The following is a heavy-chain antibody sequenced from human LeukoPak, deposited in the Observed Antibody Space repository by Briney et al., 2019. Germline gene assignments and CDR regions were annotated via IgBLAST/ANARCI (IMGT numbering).Heavy chain of an antibody. CDR2: IYYSGST. D-gene: IGHD2-15*01. CDR3: ARDEVVVVVAASNWFDP. CDR1: GGSFSGYY. J-gene: IGHJ5*02. Sequence: SETLSLTCAVYGGSFSGYYWSWIRQPPGKGLEWIGNIYYSGSTYYNPSLKSRVTMSVDTSKNQFSLKLSSVTAADTAVYYCARDEVVVVVAASNWFDPWGQGTLVTVSS. V-gene: IGHV4-34*01.